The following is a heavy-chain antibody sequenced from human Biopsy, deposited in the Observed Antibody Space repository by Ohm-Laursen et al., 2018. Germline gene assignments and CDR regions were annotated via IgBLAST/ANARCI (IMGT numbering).Heavy chain of an antibody. CDR2: ISSDGTKE. CDR3: ARGPSGVATIG. J-gene: IGHJ4*02. Sequence: SLRLSCAAFGFGVNTYGMHWVRQGPGKGLEWVSVISSDGTKELYADSVKGRFTISRDNSKNTLYLQMNSLRVEDTAVYYCARGPSGVATIGRGQGTLVTVSS. D-gene: IGHD5-24*01. CDR1: GFGVNTYG. V-gene: IGHV3-30*03.